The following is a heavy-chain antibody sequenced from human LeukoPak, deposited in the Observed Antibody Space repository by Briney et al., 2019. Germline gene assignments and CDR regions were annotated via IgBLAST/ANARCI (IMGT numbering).Heavy chain of an antibody. CDR2: IYYSGGT. D-gene: IGHD3-16*02. J-gene: IGHJ4*02. CDR1: GVSISSYY. CDR3: ARGGGVIADPFDY. V-gene: IGHV4-59*01. Sequence: PSETLSLTCTVSGVSISSYYWSWVRQPPGKGLEWVWYIYYSGGTNYHPSLKSRVTISVDTSKNQFSLKLSSVTAADTAVYYCARGGGVIADPFDYWGQGTLVTVSS.